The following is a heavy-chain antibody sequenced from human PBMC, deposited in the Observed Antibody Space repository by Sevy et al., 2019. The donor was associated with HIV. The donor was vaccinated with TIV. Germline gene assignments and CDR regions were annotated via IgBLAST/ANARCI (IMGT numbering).Heavy chain of an antibody. CDR2: ISYDGSNK. CDR1: GFTFSSYA. CDR3: ASDLPSSSWTGWFDP. Sequence: GGSLRLSCAASGFTFSSYAMHWVRQAPGKGLEWVAVISYDGSNKYYADSVKGRFTISRDNSKNTLYLQMNSLSAEDTAVYYCASDLPSSSWTGWFDPWGQGTLVTVSS. V-gene: IGHV3-30-3*01. J-gene: IGHJ5*02. D-gene: IGHD6-13*01.